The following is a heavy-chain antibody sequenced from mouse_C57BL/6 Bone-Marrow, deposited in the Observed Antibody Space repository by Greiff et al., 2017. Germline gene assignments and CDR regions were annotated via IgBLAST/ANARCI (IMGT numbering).Heavy chain of an antibody. D-gene: IGHD1-1*01. CDR2: ISDGGSYT. CDR1: GFTFSSYA. V-gene: IGHV5-4*01. J-gene: IGHJ2*01. CDR3: AREWEYYGSSYDDFDY. Sequence: EVKLVESGGGLVKPGGSLKLSCAASGFTFSSYAMSWVRQTPEKRLEWVATISDGGSYTYYPDNVKGRFTISRDNAKNNLYLQMSHLKSEDTAMYYCAREWEYYGSSYDDFDYWGQGTTRTVSS.